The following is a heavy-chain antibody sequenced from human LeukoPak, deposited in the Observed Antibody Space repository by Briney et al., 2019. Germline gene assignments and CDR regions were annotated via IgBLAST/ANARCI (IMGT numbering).Heavy chain of an antibody. V-gene: IGHV4-59*08. CDR2: IYYSGST. D-gene: IGHD4-17*01. CDR1: GGSISSYY. CDR3: ARADGDYLWYFDY. Sequence: SETLSLTCTVSGGSISSYYWSWIRQPPGKGLEWIGYIYYSGSTYYNPSLKSRVTISVDMSKNQFSLKLSSVTAADTAVYYCARADGDYLWYFDYWGQGTLVTVSS. J-gene: IGHJ4*02.